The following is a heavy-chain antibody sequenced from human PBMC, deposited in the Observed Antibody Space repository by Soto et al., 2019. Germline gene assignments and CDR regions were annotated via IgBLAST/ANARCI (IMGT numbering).Heavy chain of an antibody. J-gene: IGHJ6*02. V-gene: IGHV5-10-1*01. Sequence: GESLKISCQGSGYSFTSYWISWVRQMPGKGREGMGRIDPSDSYTNYSPSFQGHVTISADKSISTAYLQWSRLKASDTAMYYCAREGGVRSSFNYYGMDVWGQGTTVTVSS. D-gene: IGHD6-6*01. CDR1: GYSFTSYW. CDR3: AREGGVRSSFNYYGMDV. CDR2: IDPSDSYT.